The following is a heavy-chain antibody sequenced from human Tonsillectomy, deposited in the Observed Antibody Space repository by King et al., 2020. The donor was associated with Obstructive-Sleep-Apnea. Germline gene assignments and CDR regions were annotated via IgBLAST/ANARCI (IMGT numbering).Heavy chain of an antibody. Sequence: VQLVESGGGLVQPGGSRRLSCAASGFIFKSYAMSWVRQAPGKGLEWVSGIGGSDGTTFYADAVKGRFTISRDNSKNTLYLQMNSLRVEDTAVYYCAKFVYYSDDSDHYSLGDYWGQGTLVTVSS. CDR2: IGGSDGTT. J-gene: IGHJ4*02. CDR3: AKFVYYSDDSDHYSLGDY. CDR1: GFIFKSYA. V-gene: IGHV3-23*04. D-gene: IGHD3-22*01.